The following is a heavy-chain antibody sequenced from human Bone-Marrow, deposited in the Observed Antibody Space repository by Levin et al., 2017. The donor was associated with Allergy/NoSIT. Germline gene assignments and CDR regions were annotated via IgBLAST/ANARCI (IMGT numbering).Heavy chain of an antibody. CDR1: GFVVSGKY. CDR2: IYSGGTT. Sequence: GESLKISCAASGFVVSGKYMSWVRQAPGKGLEWVSLIYSGGTTYYADFVKGRFTISRDNSKNTLYLQMNSLRAEDTAGYFCAARPGGDYPYFDYWGQGTLVTVSS. CDR3: AARPGGDYPYFDY. D-gene: IGHD4-17*01. J-gene: IGHJ4*02. V-gene: IGHV3-53*01.